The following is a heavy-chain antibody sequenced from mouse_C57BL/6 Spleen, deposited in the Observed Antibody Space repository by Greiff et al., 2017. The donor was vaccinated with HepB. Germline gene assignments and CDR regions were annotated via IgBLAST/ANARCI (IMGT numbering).Heavy chain of an antibody. Sequence: QVQLQQSGPELVKPGASVKISCKASGYAFSSSWMNWVKQRPGKGLEWIGRIYPGDGDTNYNGKFKGKATLTADKSSSTAYMQLSSLTSEDSAVYFCASGVYYYGSSYFDYWGQGTTLTVSS. CDR2: IYPGDGDT. D-gene: IGHD1-1*01. CDR1: GYAFSSSW. CDR3: ASGVYYYGSSYFDY. J-gene: IGHJ2*01. V-gene: IGHV1-82*01.